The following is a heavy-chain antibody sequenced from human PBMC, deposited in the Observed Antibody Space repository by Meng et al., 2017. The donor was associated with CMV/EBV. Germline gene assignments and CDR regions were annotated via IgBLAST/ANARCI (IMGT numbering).Heavy chain of an antibody. CDR3: ATTERNSYTY. Sequence: LSCAASGFTFSSYGMHWVRQAPGKGLEWVANIKYDGSEKSYVDSVKGRFTISRDNAMNSMFLLMSTLRAEDTAVYYCATTERNSYTYWGQGTLVTVSS. J-gene: IGHJ4*02. CDR1: GFTFSSYG. CDR2: IKYDGSEK. D-gene: IGHD5-18*01. V-gene: IGHV3-7*03.